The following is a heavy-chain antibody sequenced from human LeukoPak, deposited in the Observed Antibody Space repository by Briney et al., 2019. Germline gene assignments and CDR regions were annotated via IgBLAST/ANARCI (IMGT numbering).Heavy chain of an antibody. J-gene: IGHJ3*02. Sequence: GESLQISCKGSGYIFTSYWIGWGRQLPGKGLEWMGIIYPGDSDTRYSPSFQGQVTISADKSISTAYLQWSSLKASDTAMYYCARHRITGTTRAFDIWGQGTMVTVSS. CDR1: GYIFTSYW. CDR3: ARHRITGTTRAFDI. D-gene: IGHD1-7*01. V-gene: IGHV5-51*01. CDR2: IYPGDSDT.